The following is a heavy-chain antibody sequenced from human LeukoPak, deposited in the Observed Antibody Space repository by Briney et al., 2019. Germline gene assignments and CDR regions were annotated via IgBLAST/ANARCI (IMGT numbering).Heavy chain of an antibody. Sequence: GGSLRLSCAASGFTVSSNYMSWVRQAPGKGLEWVSVIYSGDSTYYADSVKGRFTISRDNSKNTLYLQMNSLRAEDTAVYYCARDQTVATDAAFDIWGQGAMVTVSS. D-gene: IGHD4-23*01. V-gene: IGHV3-66*02. CDR1: GFTVSSNY. CDR3: ARDQTVATDAAFDI. CDR2: IYSGDST. J-gene: IGHJ3*02.